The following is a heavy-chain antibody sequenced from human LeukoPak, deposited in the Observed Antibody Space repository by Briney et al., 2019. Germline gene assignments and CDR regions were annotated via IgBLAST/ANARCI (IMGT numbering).Heavy chain of an antibody. Sequence: GGSLRLSCVASGFTFSSYSMNWVRQAPGKGLEWVSYISSSGTTIYFADSVKGRFTISRDNAENSLYLQMNSLRDEDTAVYYCARAIYDSSGFGDYWGQGTLVTVSS. V-gene: IGHV3-48*02. CDR3: ARAIYDSSGFGDY. CDR1: GFTFSSYS. CDR2: ISSSGTTI. J-gene: IGHJ4*02. D-gene: IGHD3-22*01.